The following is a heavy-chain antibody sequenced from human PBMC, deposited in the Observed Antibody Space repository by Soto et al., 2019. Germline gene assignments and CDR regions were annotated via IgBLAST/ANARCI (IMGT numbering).Heavy chain of an antibody. CDR2: ISGSGGST. Sequence: EVQLLESGGGLVQPGGSLRLSCAASGFTFSSYAMSWVRQAPGKGLEWVSAISGSGGSTYYADSVKGRFTISRDNSKNTLYLQMNSLRAEDTAVYYCAKSGCSSTSCYTDYGMDVWGQGTTVTVSS. D-gene: IGHD2-2*02. CDR1: GFTFSSYA. CDR3: AKSGCSSTSCYTDYGMDV. J-gene: IGHJ6*02. V-gene: IGHV3-23*01.